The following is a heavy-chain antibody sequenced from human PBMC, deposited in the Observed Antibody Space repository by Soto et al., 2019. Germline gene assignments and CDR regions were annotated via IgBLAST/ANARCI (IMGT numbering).Heavy chain of an antibody. J-gene: IGHJ1*01. CDR1: GYRFTNYW. D-gene: IGHD3-3*02. CDR3: TRQVPYSIGPQPDG. V-gene: IGHV5-51*01. CDR2: IYPGDSDT. Sequence: LGESLKISCKGSGYRFTNYWIGWVRQMPGKGLEWMGIIYPGDSDTRYSPSFQGQVTTSADKSIGTAYLQWNSLKASDTAMYYCTRQVPYSIGPQPDGWGQGTLVTVSS.